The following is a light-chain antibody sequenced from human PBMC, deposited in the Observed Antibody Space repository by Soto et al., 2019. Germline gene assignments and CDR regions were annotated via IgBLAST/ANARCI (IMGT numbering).Light chain of an antibody. CDR1: QRVSGK. J-gene: IGKJ1*01. V-gene: IGKV3-15*01. Sequence: EIVMTHSPAALSVSPGERATLSCRARQRVSGKLAWYQQKPGQAPRLLIYDASTRATGIPARFRGRGSGTVFVRSSSRLQSVDFAVSYCQKEKNWRGTFGQWPRWIAN. CDR3: QKEKNWRGT. CDR2: DAS.